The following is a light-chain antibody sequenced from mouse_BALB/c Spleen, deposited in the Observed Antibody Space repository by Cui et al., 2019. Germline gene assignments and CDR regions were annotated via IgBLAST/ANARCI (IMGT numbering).Light chain of an antibody. CDR3: QQWSSNPPT. Sequence: IVLTQSPAIMSASPGEQVTMTCSASSSVSYMHWYQQKSGTSPKRWIYDTSKLASGVPARFSGSGSGTAYSLTISSMEAEDAATYYCQQWSSNPPTFGGGTKLEIK. CDR2: DTS. J-gene: IGKJ2*01. V-gene: IGKV4-59*01. CDR1: SSVSY.